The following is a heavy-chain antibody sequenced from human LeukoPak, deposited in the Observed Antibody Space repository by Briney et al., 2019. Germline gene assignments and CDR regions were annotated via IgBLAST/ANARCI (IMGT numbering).Heavy chain of an antibody. CDR1: GYTFTVYY. Sequence: GASVKVSCKASGYTFTVYYIHWVRQAPGQGLEWMGWTNPKTGGTSYAQKFQGRVTMTRDTSISTVNMELSRLTSDDTAVYYCARATAENDHWGQGTLVTVSS. J-gene: IGHJ4*02. V-gene: IGHV1-2*02. CDR3: ARATAENDH. D-gene: IGHD1-14*01. CDR2: TNPKTGGT.